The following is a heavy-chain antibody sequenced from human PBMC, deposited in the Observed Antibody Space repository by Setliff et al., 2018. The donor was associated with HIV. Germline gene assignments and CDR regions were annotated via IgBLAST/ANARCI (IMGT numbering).Heavy chain of an antibody. V-gene: IGHV4-61*02. D-gene: IGHD1-1*01. CDR2: IYFTRST. Sequence: PSETLSLTCTVSGGPISTGGYFWTWIRQSPGKRLEWIGRIYFTRSTKYNPSLKSRVTMSIQPSRNQFSLTLTSVTAADTAVYYCARRTYPGSYTPYFDYWGQGTLVTVSS. CDR1: GGPISTGGYF. J-gene: IGHJ4*02. CDR3: ARRTYPGSYTPYFDY.